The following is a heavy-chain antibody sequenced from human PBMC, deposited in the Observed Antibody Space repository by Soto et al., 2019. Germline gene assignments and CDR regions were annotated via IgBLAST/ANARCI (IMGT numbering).Heavy chain of an antibody. J-gene: IGHJ6*02. Sequence: QLQLQESGPGLVKPSETLSLTCTVSGGSISSSSYYWGWIRQPPGKGLEWIGSIYYSGSTYYNPSPRRRVTISVDTSKNQFPLKLSSVPAADTAVYYCASVHNWDYYYYGMDVWGQGTTVTVSS. CDR3: ASVHNWDYYYYGMDV. CDR1: GGSISSSSYY. V-gene: IGHV4-39*01. D-gene: IGHD1-1*01. CDR2: IYYSGST.